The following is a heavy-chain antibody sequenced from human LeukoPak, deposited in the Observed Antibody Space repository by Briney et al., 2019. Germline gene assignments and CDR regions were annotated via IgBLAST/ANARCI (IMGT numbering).Heavy chain of an antibody. CDR1: GFTFSRYG. V-gene: IGHV3-23*01. J-gene: IGHJ4*02. CDR2: ISGSGGRT. CDR3: ARGAYYDSSGYYPLDY. D-gene: IGHD3-22*01. Sequence: GGSLRLSCAASGFTFSRYGMSWVRQAPGKGLEWVSAISGSGGRTYYADSVKGRFTISRDNAKNSLYLQMNSLRAGDTAVYYCARGAYYDSSGYYPLDYWGQGTLVTVSS.